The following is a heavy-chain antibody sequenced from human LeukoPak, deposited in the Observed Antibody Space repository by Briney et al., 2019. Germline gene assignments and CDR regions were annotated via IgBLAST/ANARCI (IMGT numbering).Heavy chain of an antibody. Sequence: ASVSVSCKASGYTFTGYYRHWVRQAPGQGLERRGWIKPKSGGTNYAQTFQGRVTMTRDTSISTAYMELSSLRSDDTAVYYCARRAGYCSSTSFYAPLYYYYYMDVWGKGTTVTVSS. D-gene: IGHD2-2*01. CDR1: GYTFTGYY. CDR3: ARRAGYCSSTSFYAPLYYYYYMDV. V-gene: IGHV1-2*02. CDR2: IKPKSGGT. J-gene: IGHJ6*03.